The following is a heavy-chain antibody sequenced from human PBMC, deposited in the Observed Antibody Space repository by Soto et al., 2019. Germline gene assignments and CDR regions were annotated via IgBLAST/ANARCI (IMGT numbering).Heavy chain of an antibody. CDR3: ASAPNGYYVLFN. CDR2: IYSSGTT. J-gene: IGHJ4*02. CDR1: GGSISSLH. D-gene: IGHD4-17*01. V-gene: IGHV4-4*08. Sequence: QVQLQESGPGLVKPSETLSLTCTVSGGSISSLHWNWIRQPPGKGLEWIGYIYSSGTTNYNPSLKGRVTISVDTPRNQFSLRLRSVTAADTAVYYCASAPNGYYVLFNWGQGTLVTVSS.